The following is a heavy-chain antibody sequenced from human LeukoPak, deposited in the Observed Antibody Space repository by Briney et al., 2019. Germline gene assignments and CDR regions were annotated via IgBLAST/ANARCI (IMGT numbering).Heavy chain of an antibody. CDR3: AKGLIQLWLQLY. CDR2: ISGSGGST. Sequence: GVSLRLSCAASGFTFSSYAMSWVRQAPGKGLEWVSAISGSGGSTYYADSVKGRFTISRDNSKNTLYLQMNSLRAEDTAVYYCAKGLIQLWLQLYWGQGTLVTVSS. V-gene: IGHV3-23*01. CDR1: GFTFSSYA. J-gene: IGHJ4*02. D-gene: IGHD5-18*01.